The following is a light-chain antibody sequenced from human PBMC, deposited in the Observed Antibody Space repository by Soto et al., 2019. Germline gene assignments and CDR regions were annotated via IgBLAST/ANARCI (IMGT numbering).Light chain of an antibody. J-gene: IGKJ1*01. CDR1: QGVSSTY. Sequence: EIVLTQSPGTLSLSPGERATLSCRASQGVSSTYLAWYQQKPGQAPRLLIYGASSRATGIPDRFSGSGSGTDFTLTISRLEPEDFAVYFCHQDFNLPWTFGQGTKVDIK. CDR2: GAS. V-gene: IGKV3-20*01. CDR3: HQDFNLPWT.